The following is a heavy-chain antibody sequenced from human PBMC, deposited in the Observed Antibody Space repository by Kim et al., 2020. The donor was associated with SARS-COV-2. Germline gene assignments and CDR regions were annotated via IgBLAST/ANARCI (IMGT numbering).Heavy chain of an antibody. D-gene: IGHD6-25*01. V-gene: IGHV3-7*03. Sequence: KYDLASLKGRFAISRDNAKNSLYLQMNSLRAEETAVYYCARGFGGGSASWGQGTLVTVSS. CDR2: K. CDR3: ARGFGGGSAS. J-gene: IGHJ5*02.